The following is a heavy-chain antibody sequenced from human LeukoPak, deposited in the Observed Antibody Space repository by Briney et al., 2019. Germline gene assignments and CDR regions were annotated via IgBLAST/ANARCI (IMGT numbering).Heavy chain of an antibody. Sequence: PGGSLRLSCAASGFTFSSYEMNWVPQAPGKGLGRVSYISSSGSTIYYADSVKGRFTISRDNAKNSLYLQMNSLRAEDTAVYYCARARPYGYEDYGMDVWGQGTTVTVSS. D-gene: IGHD5-18*01. CDR1: GFTFSSYE. CDR2: ISSSGSTI. V-gene: IGHV3-48*03. J-gene: IGHJ6*02. CDR3: ARARPYGYEDYGMDV.